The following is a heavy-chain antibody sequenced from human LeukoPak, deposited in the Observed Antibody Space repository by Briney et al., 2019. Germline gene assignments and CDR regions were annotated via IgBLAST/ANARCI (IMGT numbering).Heavy chain of an antibody. CDR1: GFTFSSYS. J-gene: IGHJ4*02. CDR2: ISSSSSYI. V-gene: IGHV3-21*01. Sequence: PGGSLRLSCAASGFTFSSYSMNWVRQAPGKGLEWVSSISSSSSYIYYADSVKGRFTISRDNAKNSLYLQMNSLRAEDTAVYYCARGYSGSYRIDYWGRGTLVTVSS. D-gene: IGHD1-26*01. CDR3: ARGYSGSYRIDY.